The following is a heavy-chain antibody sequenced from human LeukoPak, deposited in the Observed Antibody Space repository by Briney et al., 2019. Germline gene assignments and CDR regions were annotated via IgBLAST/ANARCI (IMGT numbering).Heavy chain of an antibody. CDR2: ISYDGRNK. CDR1: GFTFSSYG. J-gene: IGHJ4*02. D-gene: IGHD3-22*01. V-gene: IGHV3-30*18. CDR3: AKSTEYYYDSSPADY. Sequence: PGGSLRLSCAASGFTFSSYGMHWVRQAPGKGLEWVAVISYDGRNKYYADSVKGRFTISRDNSKNTLYLQMNSLRAEDTAVYYCAKSTEYYYDSSPADYWGQGTLVTVSS.